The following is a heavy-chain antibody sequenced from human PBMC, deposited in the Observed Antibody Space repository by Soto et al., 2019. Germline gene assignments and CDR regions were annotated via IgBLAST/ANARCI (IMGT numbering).Heavy chain of an antibody. J-gene: IGHJ4*02. V-gene: IGHV4-34*01. D-gene: IGHD1-1*01. CDR2: INRSGST. CDR3: ARGRDLGGTYLDY. Sequence: QVQLQQWGAGLLKPSETLSLSCAVYGESFSGYYWSWIRQPPGKGLEWIGEINRSGSTKYNPSLKSRGXXSXDXYKNQFSLKLSSVTAADTAVYYCARGRDLGGTYLDYWGQGTLVTVSS. CDR1: GESFSGYY.